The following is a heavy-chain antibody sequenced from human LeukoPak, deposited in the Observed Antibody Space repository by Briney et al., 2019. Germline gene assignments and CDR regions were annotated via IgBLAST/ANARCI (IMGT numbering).Heavy chain of an antibody. J-gene: IGHJ6*02. CDR2: IYYSGST. D-gene: IGHD2-2*01. CDR1: GGSISSSSYY. V-gene: IGHV4-39*07. Sequence: SETLSLTCTVSGGSISSSSYYWGWIRQPPGKGLEWIGSIYYSGSTYYNPSLKSRVTISVDTSKNQFSLKLSSVTAADTAVYYCARDVFDCSSTSCFNDGMDVWGQGTTVTVSS. CDR3: ARDVFDCSSTSCFNDGMDV.